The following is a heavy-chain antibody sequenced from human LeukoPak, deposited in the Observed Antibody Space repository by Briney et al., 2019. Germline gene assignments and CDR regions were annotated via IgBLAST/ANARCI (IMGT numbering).Heavy chain of an antibody. CDR2: IYYSGST. J-gene: IGHJ4*02. CDR1: GGSISSYY. Sequence: SETLSLTCTVSGGSISSYYRSWIRQPPGKGLEWVGYIYYSGSTNYNPSLKSRVTISVDTSKNQFSLKLSSVTAADTAVYYCARTDYGDVDYWGQGTLVTVSS. D-gene: IGHD4-17*01. V-gene: IGHV4-59*01. CDR3: ARTDYGDVDY.